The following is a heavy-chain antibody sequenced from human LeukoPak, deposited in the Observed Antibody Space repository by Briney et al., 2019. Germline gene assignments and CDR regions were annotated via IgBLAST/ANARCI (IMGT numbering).Heavy chain of an antibody. CDR2: ILSSGTT. Sequence: GGSLRLSCAASDFSVSTNYINWVRQSPGKGLEWVSVILSSGTTYYADSVRGRFTISRDNSKNTLDLQMNSLKAEDTAVYYCARELKPGDYYGSGSYGLGYWGQGTLVTVSS. J-gene: IGHJ4*02. CDR3: ARELKPGDYYGSGSYGLGY. D-gene: IGHD3-10*01. CDR1: DFSVSTNY. V-gene: IGHV3-53*01.